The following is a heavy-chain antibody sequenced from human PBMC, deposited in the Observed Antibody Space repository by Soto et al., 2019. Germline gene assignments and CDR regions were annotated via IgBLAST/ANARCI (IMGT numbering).Heavy chain of an antibody. V-gene: IGHV4-39*01. CDR1: GGSISSSSYY. CDR2: IYYSGST. CDR3: ARGSYYYGSGTHGGYYYGMDV. Sequence: ASETLSLTCTVSGGSISSSSYYWGWIRQPPGKGLEWIGSIYYSGSTYYNPSLKSRVTISVDTSKNQFSLKLSSVTAADTAVYYCARGSYYYGSGTHGGYYYGMDVWGQGTTVTVSS. J-gene: IGHJ6*02. D-gene: IGHD3-10*01.